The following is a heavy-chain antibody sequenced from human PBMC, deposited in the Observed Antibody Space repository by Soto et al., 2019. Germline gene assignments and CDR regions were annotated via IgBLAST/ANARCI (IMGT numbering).Heavy chain of an antibody. CDR3: ARGDATKIVGNTYYGMEV. Sequence: QVQLVQSGAEVKKPGSSGKVSCKASGGSLSNFGISWVRQAPGQGLEWRGGIIPVFGTANYGQKFQGRVTISEDESTSIVYMNVTTLRSEDTAVYYCARGDATKIVGNTYYGMEVWGQGTTVTVSS. V-gene: IGHV1-69*12. CDR1: GGSLSNFG. J-gene: IGHJ6*02. D-gene: IGHD2-15*01. CDR2: IIPVFGTA.